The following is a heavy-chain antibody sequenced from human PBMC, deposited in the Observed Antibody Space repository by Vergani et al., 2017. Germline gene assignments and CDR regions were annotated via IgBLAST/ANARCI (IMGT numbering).Heavy chain of an antibody. CDR2: ISGSGGST. D-gene: IGHD2-21*02. V-gene: IGHV3-23*01. J-gene: IGHJ6*02. Sequence: EVQLLESGGGLVQPGGSLRLSCAASGFTFSSYAMSWVRQAPGKGLEWVSAISGSGGSTYYADSVKGRFTISRDNSKNTLYLQMNSLRAEDTAVYYCASWVCGGDCYTQAFSVYYYYGMDVWGQGTTVTVSS. CDR3: ASWVCGGDCYTQAFSVYYYYGMDV. CDR1: GFTFSSYA.